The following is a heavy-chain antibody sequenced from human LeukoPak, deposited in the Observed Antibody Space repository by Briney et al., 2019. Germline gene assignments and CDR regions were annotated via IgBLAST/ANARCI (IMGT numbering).Heavy chain of an antibody. J-gene: IGHJ6*03. V-gene: IGHV3-53*01. CDR1: GFTVSSNY. D-gene: IGHD6-19*01. Sequence: PGGSLRLSCAASGFTVSSNYMSWVRQAPGKGLEWVSVVYSGGSTYYADSLKGRFTISRDNSKNTLYLHMDSLRPDDTAIYYCTKELHVAVAVADYYYFYMDVWGRGTAVTVSS. CDR2: VYSGGST. CDR3: TKELHVAVAVADYYYFYMDV.